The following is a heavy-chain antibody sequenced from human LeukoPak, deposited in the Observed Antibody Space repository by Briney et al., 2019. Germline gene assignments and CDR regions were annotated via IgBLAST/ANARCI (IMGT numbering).Heavy chain of an antibody. CDR2: IKRKTDGGTT. CDR1: GSTFSNAW. J-gene: IGHJ1*01. Sequence: GGSLRLSCAAPGSTFSNAWMSWFRGAQGKGLEWVGRIKRKTDGGTTDYAAPVKGRFTISRDDSKNTLYLEMNSLKTEDTAVYYCTTDAYCGGDCYFHFQHWGQGTLVTVSS. CDR3: TTDAYCGGDCYFHFQH. V-gene: IGHV3-15*01. D-gene: IGHD2-21*02.